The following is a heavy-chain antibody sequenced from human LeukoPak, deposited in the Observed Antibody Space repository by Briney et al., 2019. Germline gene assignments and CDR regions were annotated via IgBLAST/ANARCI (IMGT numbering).Heavy chain of an antibody. CDR3: ARDEGRYDSSGYYWANAFDI. V-gene: IGHV3-30*04. CDR1: EFTYSSYA. CDR2: ISYDGSNK. D-gene: IGHD3-22*01. Sequence: GRSLRLSCAASEFTYSSYAMHWVRQAPGKGLEWVAVISYDGSNKYYADSVKGRFTISRDNSKNTLYLQMNSLRAEDTAVYYCARDEGRYDSSGYYWANAFDIWGQGTMVTVSS. J-gene: IGHJ3*02.